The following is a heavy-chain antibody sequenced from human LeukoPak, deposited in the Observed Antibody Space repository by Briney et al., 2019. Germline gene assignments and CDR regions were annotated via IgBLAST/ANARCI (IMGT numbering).Heavy chain of an antibody. CDR2: INPSGGSA. V-gene: IGHV1-46*01. Sequence: ASVKVSCKASGYTFTSYYMHWVRQAPGQGLEWMGIINPSGGSASYAQKFQGRVTMTRDTSTSTVYMELSSLRSEDTAVYYCARCSRRGGGSWYSPPGYYYYYGMDVWGQGTTVTVSS. CDR1: GYTFTSYY. CDR3: ARCSRRGGGSWYSPPGYYYYYGMDV. D-gene: IGHD6-13*01. J-gene: IGHJ6*02.